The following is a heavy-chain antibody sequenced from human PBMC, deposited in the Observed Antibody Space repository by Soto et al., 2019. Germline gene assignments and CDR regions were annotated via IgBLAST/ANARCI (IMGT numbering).Heavy chain of an antibody. J-gene: IGHJ6*03. CDR1: GGTFSSYT. CDR2: IIPILGIA. CDR3: ARYTGWSVGSCYSESGYYYYMDI. Sequence: QVQLVQSGAEVKKPGSSVTVSCKASGGTFSSYTISWVRQAPGQGLEWMGRIIPILGIANYAQKFQGRVTITADKSTSTAYMELSRLRPERTAGYYCARYTGWSVGSCYSESGYYYYMDIWGKSPTATVSS. D-gene: IGHD2-15*01. V-gene: IGHV1-69*02.